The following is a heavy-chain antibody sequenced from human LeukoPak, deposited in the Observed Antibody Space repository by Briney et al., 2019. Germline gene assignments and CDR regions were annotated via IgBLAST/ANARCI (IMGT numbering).Heavy chain of an antibody. CDR2: IHTSGST. J-gene: IGHJ4*02. CDR3: ARRDISSGWSFEY. Sequence: SETPSLTCTVSGGSISNYHWSWIRQPAGKGLEWIGQIHTSGSTNYNPPLKSRVTMSIDTPENQLSLTIRSVTAADTAVYYCARRDISSGWSFEYWGQGTLVTVSS. V-gene: IGHV4-4*07. CDR1: GGSISNYH. D-gene: IGHD6-19*01.